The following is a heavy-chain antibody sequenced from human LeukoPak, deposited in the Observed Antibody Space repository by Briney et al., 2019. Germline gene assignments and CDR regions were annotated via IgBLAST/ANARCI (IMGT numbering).Heavy chain of an antibody. CDR2: ISSSGSTI. V-gene: IGHV3-48*03. Sequence: GGSLRLSCAASGFTFSSYEMNWVRQAPGKGLEWVSYISSSGSTIYYADSVKGRFTISRDNAKNSLYLQMNSLRAEDTAVYYCARVSTGYSGYGYYYYYMDVWGKGTTVTVSS. CDR3: ARVSTGYSGYGYYYYYMDV. CDR1: GFTFSSYE. D-gene: IGHD5-12*01. J-gene: IGHJ6*03.